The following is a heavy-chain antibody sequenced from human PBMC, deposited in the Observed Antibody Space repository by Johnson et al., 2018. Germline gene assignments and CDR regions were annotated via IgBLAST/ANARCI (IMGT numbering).Heavy chain of an antibody. CDR3: ARGSPIGPDY. CDR2: IYYSGST. Sequence: QVQLQESGPRLVKPSETLSLTCTVSGGSSRSYYWSWIRQPPGKGLEWIGYIYYSGSTNYNSSLKSRVTISVDTSKNQFSLKLSSVTAADAAGYYCARGSPIGPDYWGQGTLVTVSS. V-gene: IGHV4-59*01. J-gene: IGHJ4*02. CDR1: GGSSRSYY.